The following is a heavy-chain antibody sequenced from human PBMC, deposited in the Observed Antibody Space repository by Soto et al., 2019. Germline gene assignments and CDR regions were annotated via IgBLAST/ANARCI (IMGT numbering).Heavy chain of an antibody. CDR1: GFTFSSDA. V-gene: IGHV3-64D*08. CDR3: VKEGIQLGWLPFDY. D-gene: IGHD5-18*01. J-gene: IGHJ4*02. Sequence: HPGGSLRLSCSASGFTFSSDAMHWVRQAPGKGLEYVSAISSNGGSTYYADSVKGRFTISRDNSKNTLYLQMSSLRAEDTAVYYCVKEGIQLGWLPFDYWGQGTLVTVSS. CDR2: ISSNGGST.